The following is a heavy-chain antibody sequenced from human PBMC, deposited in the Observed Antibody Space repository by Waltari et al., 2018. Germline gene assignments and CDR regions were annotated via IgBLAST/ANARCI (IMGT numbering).Heavy chain of an antibody. Sequence: LPPVELVGGVVQPGGYLRLSSEALGFHFTRYWMSWVRQTQGKGLEWVANINYDGSQKYYVDSVKGRFSISRDNAKNSVYLQMNSLRVEDTAVYYCAKSRGFEYWGQGTLITVSS. D-gene: IGHD2-2*01. CDR1: GFHFTRYW. CDR3: AKSRGFEY. CDR2: INYDGSQK. J-gene: IGHJ4*02. V-gene: IGHV3-7*01.